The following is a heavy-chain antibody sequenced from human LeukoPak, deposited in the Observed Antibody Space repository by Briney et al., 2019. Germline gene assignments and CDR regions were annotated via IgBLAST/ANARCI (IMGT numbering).Heavy chain of an antibody. J-gene: IGHJ4*02. CDR2: IYHSGST. Sequence: SETLSLTCAVSGYSISSGYYWGWIRQPPGKGLEWIGSIYHSGSTYYNPSLKSRVTISVDTSKNQFSLKLSSVTAADTAVYYCARGMATGTYDYWGQGTLVTVSS. CDR1: GYSISSGYY. D-gene: IGHD5-24*01. CDR3: ARGMATGTYDY. V-gene: IGHV4-38-2*01.